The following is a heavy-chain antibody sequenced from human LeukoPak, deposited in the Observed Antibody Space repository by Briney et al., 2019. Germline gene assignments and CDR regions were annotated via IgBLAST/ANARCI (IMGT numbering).Heavy chain of an antibody. Sequence: GASVKVSCKVSGYTLTELSMHWVRPAPGKGLEWMGGFDPEDGETIYAQKFQGRVTMTEDTSTDTAYMELSSLRSEDTAVYYCATAADIVATIPFDYWGQGTLVTVSS. D-gene: IGHD5-12*01. V-gene: IGHV1-24*01. CDR3: ATAADIVATIPFDY. CDR2: FDPEDGET. CDR1: GYTLTELS. J-gene: IGHJ4*02.